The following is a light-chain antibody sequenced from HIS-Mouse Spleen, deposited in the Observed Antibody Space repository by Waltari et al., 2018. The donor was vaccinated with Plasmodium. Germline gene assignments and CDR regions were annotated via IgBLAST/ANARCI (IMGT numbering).Light chain of an antibody. CDR2: GSS. J-gene: IGKJ3*01. Sequence: EIVMTQSPPTLSVSPGERATLSCRASQRVSRNLAWYQQKPGQAPRLLIYGSSTRATGIPARFSGSGSGTEFTLTISSLQSEDFAVYYCQQYNNWSFTFGPGTKVDIK. V-gene: IGKV3-15*01. CDR1: QRVSRN. CDR3: QQYNNWSFT.